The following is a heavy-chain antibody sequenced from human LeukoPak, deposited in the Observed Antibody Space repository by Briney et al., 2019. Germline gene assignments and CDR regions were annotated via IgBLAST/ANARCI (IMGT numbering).Heavy chain of an antibody. D-gene: IGHD3-10*01. Sequence: KPGGSLRLSCAASGFTFSDYYMSWIRQAPGKVLEWISYISSSGSTIYYADSVKGRFTISRDNAKNSLYLQMNSLRAEDTAVYYCARDRGDLWYFDLWGRGTLVTVSS. V-gene: IGHV3-11*04. J-gene: IGHJ2*01. CDR3: ARDRGDLWYFDL. CDR2: ISSSGSTI. CDR1: GFTFSDYY.